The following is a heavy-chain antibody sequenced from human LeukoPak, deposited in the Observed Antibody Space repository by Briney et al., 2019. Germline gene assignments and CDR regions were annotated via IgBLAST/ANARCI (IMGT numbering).Heavy chain of an antibody. V-gene: IGHV4-4*02. CDR2: IYHSGST. D-gene: IGHD4-23*01. CDR3: ARSLQLRSDAFDV. CDR1: GGSISSSNW. Sequence: PSGTLSLTCAVSGGSISSSNWWSWVRQPPGKGLEWIGEIYHSGSTNYNPSLKSRVTISVDKSKNQFSLKLSSVTAADTAVYYCARSLQLRSDAFDVWGQGTMVTVSS. J-gene: IGHJ3*01.